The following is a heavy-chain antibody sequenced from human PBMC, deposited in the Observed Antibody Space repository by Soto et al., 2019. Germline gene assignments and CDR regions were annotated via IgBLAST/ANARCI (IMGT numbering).Heavy chain of an antibody. CDR2: ISYDGNNR. Sequence: TGGSLRLSCAASGFTFSIFGMHWVRQAPGKGLEWVALISYDGNNRYYADSARGRFTISRDNSKNTLHLQMNSLRTEDTAVYYCAKGTTRWLQSLLDYWGQGILVTVSS. CDR3: AKGTTRWLQSLLDY. CDR1: GFTFSIFG. V-gene: IGHV3-30*18. D-gene: IGHD1-26*01. J-gene: IGHJ4*02.